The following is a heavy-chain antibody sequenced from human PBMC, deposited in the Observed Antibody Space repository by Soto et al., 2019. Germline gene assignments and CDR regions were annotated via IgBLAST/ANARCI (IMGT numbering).Heavy chain of an antibody. D-gene: IGHD6-6*01. CDR2: IRSKANSYAT. CDR1: GFTFSGSA. V-gene: IGHV3-73*01. CDR3: TRRGSSGTDY. J-gene: IGHJ4*02. Sequence: EVQLVESGGGLVQPGGSLKFSCAASGFTFSGSAMHWVRQASGKGLEWVGRIRSKANSYATAYAASVKGRFTISRDDSKNTAYQQMNSLKTEDTAVYYCTRRGSSGTDYWGQGTLVTVSS.